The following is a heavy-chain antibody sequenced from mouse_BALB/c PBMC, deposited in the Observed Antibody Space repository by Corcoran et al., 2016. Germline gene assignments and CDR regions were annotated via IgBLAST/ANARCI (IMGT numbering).Heavy chain of an antibody. J-gene: IGHJ1*01. CDR1: GYTFTNYG. Sequence: QIQLVQSGPELKKPGETVKISCKASGYTFTNYGMNWVKQAPGKGLKWMGWINTYTGEPTYADAFKGRFAFSLETSASTAYLQINNLKNEDTATYCCARRAGHWYFDVWGAGTTVTVSS. V-gene: IGHV9-3-1*01. CDR2: INTYTGEP. D-gene: IGHD3-3*01. CDR3: ARRAGHWYFDV.